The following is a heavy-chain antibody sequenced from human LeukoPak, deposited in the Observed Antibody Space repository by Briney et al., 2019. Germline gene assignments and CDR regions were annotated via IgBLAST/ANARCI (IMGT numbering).Heavy chain of an antibody. V-gene: IGHV3-30-3*01. D-gene: IGHD3-10*01. CDR2: ISYDGSNK. CDR1: GFTFSSYA. Sequence: GGSLRLSCAASGFTFSSYAMHWFRQAPGKGLEWVAVISYDGSNKYYADSVKGRFTISRDNSKNTLYLQMNSLRAEDTAVYYCVPITMVRGSVNYWGQGTLVTVSS. CDR3: VPITMVRGSVNY. J-gene: IGHJ4*02.